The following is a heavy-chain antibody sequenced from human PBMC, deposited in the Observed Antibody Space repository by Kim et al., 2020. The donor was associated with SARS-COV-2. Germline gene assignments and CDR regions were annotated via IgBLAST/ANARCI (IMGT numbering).Heavy chain of an antibody. CDR3: ARDLGGSLSTPHYYYGMDV. D-gene: IGHD2-15*01. CDR1: GGTFSSYA. Sequence: SVKVSCKASGGTFSSYAISWVRQAPGQGLEWMGGIIPIFGTANYAQKFQGRVTITADKSTSTAYMELSSLRSEDTAVYYCARDLGGSLSTPHYYYGMDVWGQGTAVTVSS. V-gene: IGHV1-69*06. CDR2: IIPIFGTA. J-gene: IGHJ6*02.